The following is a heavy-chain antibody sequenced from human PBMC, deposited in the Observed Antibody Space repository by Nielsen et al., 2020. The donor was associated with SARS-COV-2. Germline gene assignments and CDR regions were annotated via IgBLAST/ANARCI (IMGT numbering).Heavy chain of an antibody. Sequence: GESLKISCTASGFTFSDYYMNWIRQAPGKGLEWVSYISSSSSTIYYADSVKGRFTISRDNAKNSLYLQMNSLRAEDTALYHCARATREALWFGDAFDIWGQGTMVTVSS. D-gene: IGHD3-10*01. CDR2: ISSSSSTI. CDR1: GFTFSDYY. CDR3: ARATREALWFGDAFDI. V-gene: IGHV3-11*01. J-gene: IGHJ3*02.